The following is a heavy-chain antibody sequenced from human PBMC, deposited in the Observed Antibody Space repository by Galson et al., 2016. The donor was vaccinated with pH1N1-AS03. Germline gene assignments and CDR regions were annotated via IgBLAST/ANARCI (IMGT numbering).Heavy chain of an antibody. Sequence: QSGAEVKKPGESLKISCKTSGYIFTSYWVAWVRHMPGKGLEWMGIIYPGDSDNRYSPSFQGQVTISADRSINTAYLQWSSLMASDTAIYYCARQVRDGYNDYFDYWGQGILVTVSS. V-gene: IGHV5-51*01. J-gene: IGHJ4*02. D-gene: IGHD5-24*01. CDR3: ARQVRDGYNDYFDY. CDR1: GYIFTSYW. CDR2: IYPGDSDN.